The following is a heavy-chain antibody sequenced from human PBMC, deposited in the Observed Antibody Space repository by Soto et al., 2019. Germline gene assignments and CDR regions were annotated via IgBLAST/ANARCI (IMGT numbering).Heavy chain of an antibody. CDR3: ARLYVAYRSHEYYLDY. V-gene: IGHV1-2*02. CDR1: GYTFTGYY. D-gene: IGHD6-13*01. CDR2: INPNSGGT. J-gene: IGHJ4*02. Sequence: GASVKVSCKASGYTFTGYYMHWVRQAPGQGLEWMGWINPNSGGTNYAQKFQGRVTMTRDTSISTAYMELSRLRSDDTAVYYCARLYVAYRSHEYYLDYWGQGTLVTVSS.